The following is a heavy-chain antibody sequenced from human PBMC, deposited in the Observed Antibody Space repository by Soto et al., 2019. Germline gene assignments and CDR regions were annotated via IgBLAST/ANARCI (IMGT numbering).Heavy chain of an antibody. J-gene: IGHJ4*02. CDR1: GYTFSSSG. D-gene: IGHD3-22*01. CDR3: SIVSGNYHEADRGHD. Sequence: ASVKVSCKASGYTFSSSGISWVRQAPGQGLEWMGWISGYNGNTNYGQKFQGIVTMTTDTSTRTAYMELRSLRFDDTAVYYCSIVSGNYHEADRGHDWGQRSLASGSS. CDR2: ISGYNGNT. V-gene: IGHV1-18*01.